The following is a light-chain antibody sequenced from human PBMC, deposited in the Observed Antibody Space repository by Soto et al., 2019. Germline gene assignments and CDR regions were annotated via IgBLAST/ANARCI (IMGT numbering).Light chain of an antibody. CDR1: QDIGTE. Sequence: AIQMTQSPHSLSASVGDRLTITCRASQDIGTELGWYQHKPGKAPKLLIYGASTLETGVPSRFSGSGSGTYFTLVISSLQPEDSATYYCLQDDAYPRTFGQGTKVEV. CDR3: LQDDAYPRT. CDR2: GAS. V-gene: IGKV1-6*01. J-gene: IGKJ1*01.